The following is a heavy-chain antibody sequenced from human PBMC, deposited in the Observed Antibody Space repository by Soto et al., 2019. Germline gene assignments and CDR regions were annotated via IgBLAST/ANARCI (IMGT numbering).Heavy chain of an antibody. V-gene: IGHV3-48*01. Sequence: EVQLVESGGGLVQPGGSLRLSCAASGFTFSSYSMNWVRQAPGKGLEWVSYISSSSSTIYYADSVKGRFTISRDNAKKSTCPEKIGLRGVDTAVYDWARAESGYAHGYYCCGVDVGGQGSTFTVSS. CDR3: ARAESGYAHGYYCCGVDV. CDR1: GFTFSSYS. J-gene: IGHJ6*02. CDR2: ISSSSSTI. D-gene: IGHD5-12*01.